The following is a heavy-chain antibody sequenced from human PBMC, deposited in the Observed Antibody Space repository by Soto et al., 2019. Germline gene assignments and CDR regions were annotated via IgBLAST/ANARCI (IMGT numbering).Heavy chain of an antibody. CDR2: ISAYNGNT. J-gene: IGHJ3*02. Sequence: ASVKVSCKASGYTFTSYGISWVRQAPGQGLEWMGWISAYNGNTNYAQKLQGRVTMTTDTSTSTAYMELRSLRSDDTAVYYCANGGDYGDYVLMGAFDIWGQGTMVTVSS. CDR3: ANGGDYGDYVLMGAFDI. V-gene: IGHV1-18*01. D-gene: IGHD4-17*01. CDR1: GYTFTSYG.